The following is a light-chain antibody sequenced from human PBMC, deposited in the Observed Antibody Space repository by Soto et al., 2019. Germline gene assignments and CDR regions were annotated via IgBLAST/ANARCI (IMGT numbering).Light chain of an antibody. CDR3: QQYNERPPWT. V-gene: IGKV3-15*01. J-gene: IGKJ1*01. CDR2: GAS. Sequence: EIVMTQSPATLSVSPGESVTLSCRASLTMNNNIAWYQHKPGQAPRLLIFGASSRATGVPGRFSGSGFGTEFTLSIISLQSEDFAVYYCQQYNERPPWTFGQGTKVEMK. CDR1: LTMNNN.